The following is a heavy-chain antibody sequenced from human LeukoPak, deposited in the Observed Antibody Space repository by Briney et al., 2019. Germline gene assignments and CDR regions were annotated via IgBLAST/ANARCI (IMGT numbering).Heavy chain of an antibody. CDR2: ISSSSSYI. CDR3: TYSSWSQLYYFDY. D-gene: IGHD6-13*01. V-gene: IGHV3-21*03. Sequence: GGSLRLSCAASGFTFSSYSMNWVRQAPGKGLEWVSSISSSSSYIYYADSVKGRFTISRDNAKNSLYLQMNSLKTEDTAVYYCTYSSWSQLYYFDYWGQGTLVTVSS. CDR1: GFTFSSYS. J-gene: IGHJ4*02.